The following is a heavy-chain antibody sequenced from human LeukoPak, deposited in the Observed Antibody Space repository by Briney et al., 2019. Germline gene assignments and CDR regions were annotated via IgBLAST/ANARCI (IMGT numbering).Heavy chain of an antibody. CDR3: ASLRGVNR. CDR1: GCTFSDYY. CDR2: ISSSGTTI. V-gene: IGHV3-11*01. J-gene: IGHJ4*02. D-gene: IGHD3-10*01. Sequence: GGSLTLSCAASGCTFSDYYMSWIRQPPGKGLEWVSYISSSGTTIYYADSVRGRFTVSRDNAKNPLYLQMDSLSAEDTAVYYCASLRGVNRWGQGTLVTVSS.